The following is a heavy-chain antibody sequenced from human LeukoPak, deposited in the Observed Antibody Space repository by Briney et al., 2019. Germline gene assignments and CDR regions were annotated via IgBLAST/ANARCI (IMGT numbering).Heavy chain of an antibody. CDR1: GGSISSGGYY. D-gene: IGHD5-24*01. J-gene: IGHJ6*02. CDR2: IYYSGST. Sequence: SQTLSLTCTVSGGSISSGGYYRSWIRQHPGKGLEWIGYIYYSGSTYYNPSLKSRVTISVDTSKNQFSLKLSSVTAADTAVYYCARDRLQGYYYYGMDVWGQGTTVTVSS. CDR3: ARDRLQGYYYYGMDV. V-gene: IGHV4-31*03.